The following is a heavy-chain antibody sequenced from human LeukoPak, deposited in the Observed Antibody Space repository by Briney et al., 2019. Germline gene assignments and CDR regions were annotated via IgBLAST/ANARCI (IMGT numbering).Heavy chain of an antibody. Sequence: PSETLSLTCAVYGGSFSGYYWSWIRQPPGKGLEWIGEINHSGSTNYNPSPKSRVTISLNTSKNQISLKLSSVTAAHTAVYFCARGGSFYYGSGSHNWFDPWGQGTLVTVSS. CDR2: INHSGST. CDR3: ARGGSFYYGSGSHNWFDP. V-gene: IGHV4-34*01. D-gene: IGHD3-10*01. J-gene: IGHJ5*02. CDR1: GGSFSGYY.